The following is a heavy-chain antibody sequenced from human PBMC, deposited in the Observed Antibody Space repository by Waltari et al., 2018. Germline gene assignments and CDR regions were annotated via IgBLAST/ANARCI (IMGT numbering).Heavy chain of an antibody. CDR3: AKAGRYYDILTGYYIDYYYYMDV. D-gene: IGHD3-9*01. CDR1: GFTFSSYA. V-gene: IGHV3-23*01. Sequence: EVQLLESGGGLVQPGGSLRLSCAASGFTFSSYAMSWVRQAPGKGLEWVSAISGSGGSTYYADSVKGRFTISRDNSKNTLYLQMNSLRAEDTAVYYCAKAGRYYDILTGYYIDYYYYMDVWGKGTTVTVSS. CDR2: ISGSGGST. J-gene: IGHJ6*03.